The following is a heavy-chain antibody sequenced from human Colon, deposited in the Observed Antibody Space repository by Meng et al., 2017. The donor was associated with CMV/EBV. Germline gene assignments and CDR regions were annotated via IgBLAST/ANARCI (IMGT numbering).Heavy chain of an antibody. CDR1: GFTLRNYA. D-gene: IGHD3-3*01. CDR3: AKGSVEWLYYGMDV. CDR2: IYAGGRNT. Sequence: GGSLRLSCAGSGFTLRNYAMSWVRQPPGKGLEWVSVIYAGGRNTYYADSVKGRFNISRDDSKNMLYMQMNSLRAQDTAVYYCAKGSVEWLYYGMDVWGQGTTVTVSS. J-gene: IGHJ6*02. V-gene: IGHV3-23*03.